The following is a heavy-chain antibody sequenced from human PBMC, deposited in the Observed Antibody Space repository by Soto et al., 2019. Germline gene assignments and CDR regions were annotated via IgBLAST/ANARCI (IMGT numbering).Heavy chain of an antibody. CDR1: GGSISGFY. D-gene: IGHD3-3*02. V-gene: IGHV4-59*01. J-gene: IGHJ5*02. CDR2: IHDSGST. Sequence: PSETLSLTCSVSGGSISGFYWTWIRQPPGKGLEWIGYIHDSGSTNYNPALESRVSISVDTSKNELSLKLSSVTAADTAMYYCARVVRHSWSGFPTNNWLDPWGQGTPVTVSS. CDR3: ARVVRHSWSGFPTNNWLDP.